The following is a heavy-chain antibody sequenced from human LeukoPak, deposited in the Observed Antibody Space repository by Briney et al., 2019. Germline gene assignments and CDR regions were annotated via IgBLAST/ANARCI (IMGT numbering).Heavy chain of an antibody. Sequence: ASVKVSCKASGFTLTSSAMQWVRQARGQRLEWIGWIVVGSGNTNYAQKFQERVTITRDMSTSTAYMELSSLRSEDTAVYYCAADDPDYGDQGNWGQGTLVTVSS. D-gene: IGHD4-17*01. CDR3: AADDPDYGDQGN. V-gene: IGHV1-58*02. CDR1: GFTLTSSA. CDR2: IVVGSGNT. J-gene: IGHJ4*02.